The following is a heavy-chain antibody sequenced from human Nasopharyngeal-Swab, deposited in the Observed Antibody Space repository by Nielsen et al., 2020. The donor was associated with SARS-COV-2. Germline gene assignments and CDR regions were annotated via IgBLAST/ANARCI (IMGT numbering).Heavy chain of an antibody. V-gene: IGHV3-23*01. CDR2: LTSDGAST. CDR3: AKKVDGWYGFDY. Sequence: GESLKISCAASGFTFSSYAMSWVRQAPGKGPEWVSGLTSDGASTDYADSVKGRFTISRDTSKNTVYMQMNSLRAEDTAVYYCAKKVDGWYGFDYWGQGTLVTVSS. CDR1: GFTFSSYA. J-gene: IGHJ4*02. D-gene: IGHD6-19*01.